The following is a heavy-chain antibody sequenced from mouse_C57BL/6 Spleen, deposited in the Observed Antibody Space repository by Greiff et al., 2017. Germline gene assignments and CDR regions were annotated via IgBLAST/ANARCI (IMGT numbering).Heavy chain of an antibody. CDR1: GFSFNTYA. CDR2: IRSKSNNYAT. Sequence: EVKLMESGGGLVQPKGSLKLSCAASGFSFNTYAMNWVRQAPGKGLEWVARIRSKSNNYATYYADSVKDRFTISRDDSESMLYLQMNNLKTEDTAMYYCVRHRIEGYFDVWGTGTTVTVSS. CDR3: VRHRIEGYFDV. V-gene: IGHV10-1*01. J-gene: IGHJ1*03.